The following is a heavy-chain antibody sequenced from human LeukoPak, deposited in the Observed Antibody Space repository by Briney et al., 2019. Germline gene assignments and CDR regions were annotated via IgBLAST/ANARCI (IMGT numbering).Heavy chain of an antibody. CDR1: GGTFSSYA. CDR2: IIPIFGTA. CDR3: ARDIPPIQNRFDP. D-gene: IGHD2-2*02. J-gene: IGHJ5*02. V-gene: IGHV1-69*06. Sequence: SVKVSCKASGGTFSSYAISWVRQAPGQGLEWMGGIIPIFGTANYAQKFQGRVTITADKSTSTAYMELSSLRSEDRAVYYCARDIPPIQNRFDPWGQGTLVTVSS.